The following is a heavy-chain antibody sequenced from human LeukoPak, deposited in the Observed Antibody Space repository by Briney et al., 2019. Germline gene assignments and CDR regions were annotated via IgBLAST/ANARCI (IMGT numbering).Heavy chain of an antibody. CDR3: ARDSSGWLRYYYYYMDV. D-gene: IGHD6-19*01. CDR1: GYTFTGYY. CDR2: INPNSGGT. V-gene: IGHV1-2*02. J-gene: IGHJ6*03. Sequence: ASVKVSCKASGYTFTGYYMHWVRQAPGQGLEWMGWINPNSGGTNYAQKFQGRVTMTRDTSISTAYMELSRLRSDDTAVCYCARDSSGWLRYYYYYMDVWGKGTTVTVSS.